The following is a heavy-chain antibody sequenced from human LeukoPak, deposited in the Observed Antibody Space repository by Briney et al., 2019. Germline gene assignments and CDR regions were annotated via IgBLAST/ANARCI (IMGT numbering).Heavy chain of an antibody. J-gene: IGHJ3*02. CDR3: ARPVEMATHRGPHDAFDI. CDR2: ISANNGNT. CDR1: GYSFTSYG. Sequence: ASVKVSCKASGYSFTSYGISWVRQAPGQGLEWMGWISANNGNTNYAQKLQGRITMTTGISTNTAYMDLRSLRSEDTAVYYCARPVEMATHRGPHDAFDIWGQGTMVTVSS. V-gene: IGHV1-18*01. D-gene: IGHD5-24*01.